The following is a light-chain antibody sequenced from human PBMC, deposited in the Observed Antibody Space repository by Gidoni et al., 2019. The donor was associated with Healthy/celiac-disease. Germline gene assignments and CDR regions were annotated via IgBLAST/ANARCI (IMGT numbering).Light chain of an antibody. V-gene: IGKV4-1*01. CDR3: QQYYSTPLT. CDR1: QSVLYSSNHKNY. CDR2: WAS. J-gene: IGKJ4*01. Sequence: DIVMTQSPDSLAVSLGERATINCKSSQSVLYSSNHKNYLAWSQQKPGQPPKLLIYWASTRESGVPDRFSGSGSGTDFTLTISSLQAEDVAVYYCQQYYSTPLTFGGGTKVEIK.